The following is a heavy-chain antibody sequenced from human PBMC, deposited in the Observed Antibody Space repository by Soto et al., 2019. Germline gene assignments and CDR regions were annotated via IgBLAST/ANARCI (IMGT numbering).Heavy chain of an antibody. D-gene: IGHD3-10*01. CDR2: IYYSGST. Sequence: QLQLQESGPGLLKPSETLSLTCTVSGGSISSSNYYWGWIRQPPRNGLEWIGSIYYSGSTYYNPSLKSRVTLYVDASKYQFSLKLSSVTGADTAVYYCACSGSSNFDYWGQGTLVTVSS. CDR1: GGSISSSNYY. V-gene: IGHV4-39*01. CDR3: ACSGSSNFDY. J-gene: IGHJ4*02.